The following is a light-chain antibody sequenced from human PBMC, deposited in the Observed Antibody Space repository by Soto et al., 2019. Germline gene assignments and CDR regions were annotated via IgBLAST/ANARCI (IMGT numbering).Light chain of an antibody. V-gene: IGKV4-1*01. CDR3: QQYYNTPLT. Sequence: DIVLTQSPDSLAVSLGERATINCKSSQSVLYSSKNKNFLAWYQQKPGQPPKLLIYWASTRESGVPDRFSGSGSGTDFTLTISSLQAEDVAVYYCQQYYNTPLTFGGGTTVEIK. J-gene: IGKJ4*01. CDR2: WAS. CDR1: QSVLYSSKNKNF.